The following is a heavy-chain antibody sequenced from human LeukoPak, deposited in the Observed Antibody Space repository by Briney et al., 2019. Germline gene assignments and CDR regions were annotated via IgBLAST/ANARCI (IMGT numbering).Heavy chain of an antibody. CDR1: EFTFSSYS. CDR2: ISSSSSYI. J-gene: IGHJ5*02. CDR3: ARDLASGIAAAGTVHWFDP. Sequence: GGSLRLSCAASEFTFSSYSMNWVRQAPGKGLEWVSSISSSSSYIYYADSVKGRFTISRDNAKNSLYLQMNSLRAEDTAVYYCARDLASGIAAAGTVHWFDPWGQGTLVTVSS. V-gene: IGHV3-21*01. D-gene: IGHD6-13*01.